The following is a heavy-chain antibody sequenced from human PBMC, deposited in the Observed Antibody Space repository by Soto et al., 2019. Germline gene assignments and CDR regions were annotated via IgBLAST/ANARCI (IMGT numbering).Heavy chain of an antibody. CDR1: GYRFTTYG. J-gene: IGHJ4*02. Sequence: QVHLVQSGAEVMKPGASVKVSCKASGYRFTTYGISWVRQAPRQVLEWMGWISPYNCNTNYTQNLQGRVTMTTDSAANTAYMELRNLRSDDPAVYCCARDLGEVAGSDYCGKGTLVTVSS. CDR3: ARDLGEVAGSDY. D-gene: IGHD3-3*01. CDR2: ISPYNCNT. V-gene: IGHV1-18*04.